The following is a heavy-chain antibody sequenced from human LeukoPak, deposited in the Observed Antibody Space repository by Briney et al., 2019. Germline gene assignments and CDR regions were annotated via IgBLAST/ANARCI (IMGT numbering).Heavy chain of an antibody. D-gene: IGHD5/OR15-5a*01. CDR3: VREVYDAFDI. J-gene: IGHJ3*02. Sequence: SETLSLTCAVSGASISSSYWWTWVRQPPGKGLEWIGEIYDSGSTNYNPSLKSRVTISVDKSKNQFSLKLSSVTAADTAVYYCVREVYDAFDIWGQGTMVTVSS. CDR2: IYDSGST. V-gene: IGHV4-4*02. CDR1: GASISSSYW.